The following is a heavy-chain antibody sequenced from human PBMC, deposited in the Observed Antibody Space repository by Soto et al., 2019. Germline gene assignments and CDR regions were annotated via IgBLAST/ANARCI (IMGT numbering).Heavy chain of an antibody. D-gene: IGHD2-15*01. CDR3: ARQSCSGGSCYSIWGSVLDY. CDR1: GGSISSYY. V-gene: IGHV4-59*08. CDR2: IYYSGST. J-gene: IGHJ4*02. Sequence: SETLSLTCTVSGGSISSYYWSWIRQPPGKGLEWIGYIYYSGSTNYNPSLKSRDTISVDTSKNQFSLKLSSVTAADTAVYYCARQSCSGGSCYSIWGSVLDYWGQGTLVTVSS.